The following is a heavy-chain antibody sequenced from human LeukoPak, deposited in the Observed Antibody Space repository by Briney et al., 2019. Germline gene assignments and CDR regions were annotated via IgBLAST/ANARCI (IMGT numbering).Heavy chain of an antibody. CDR2: ISYDGSNK. CDR1: GFTFSSYA. V-gene: IGHV3-30*01. D-gene: IGHD5-18*01. CDR3: AREGKVSGSYGYYYYYYMDV. J-gene: IGHJ6*03. Sequence: GSLRLSCAASGFTFSSYAMHWVRQAPGKGLEWVAVISYDGSNKYYADSVKGRFTISRDNSKNTLYLQMNSLRAEDTAVYYCAREGKVSGSYGYYYYYYMDVWGKGTTVTVSS.